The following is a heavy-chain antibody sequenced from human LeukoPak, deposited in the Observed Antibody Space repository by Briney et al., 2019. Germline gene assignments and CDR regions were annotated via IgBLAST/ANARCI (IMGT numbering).Heavy chain of an antibody. CDR1: GYTFTVHY. CDR2: FNPNSGDT. CDR3: ARDMWELPSDYYYDY. V-gene: IGHV1-2*06. Sequence: ASVNVSCTASGYTFTVHYLNWLRQAPGQGREWLGRFNPNSGDTKYADKFQGRVIMTRDTSSSTAYMELNGLRSDDTASYYCARDMWELPSDYYYDYWGQGTLVTVSS. D-gene: IGHD1-26*01. J-gene: IGHJ4*02.